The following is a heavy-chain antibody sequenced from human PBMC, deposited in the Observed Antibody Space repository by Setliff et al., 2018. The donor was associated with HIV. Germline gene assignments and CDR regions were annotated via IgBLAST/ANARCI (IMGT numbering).Heavy chain of an antibody. J-gene: IGHJ4*02. CDR2: IIPIFGTA. V-gene: IGHV1-69*05. Sequence: SVKVSCKASGGTFSSYAISWVRQAPGQGLEWMGGIIPIFGTANYAQKFQGRVTITRDTSANTAYMELSSLRSEDTAVYYCARGSCSGCYLSDYWGLGALVTVSS. D-gene: IGHD6-19*01. CDR1: GGTFSSYA. CDR3: ARGSCSGCYLSDY.